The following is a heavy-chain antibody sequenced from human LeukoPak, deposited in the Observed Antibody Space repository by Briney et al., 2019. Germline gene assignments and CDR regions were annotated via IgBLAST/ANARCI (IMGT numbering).Heavy chain of an antibody. CDR3: AREHLEWFTDY. V-gene: IGHV3-7*01. J-gene: IGHJ4*02. Sequence: PGGSLRLSCAASGFTVSSNYMSWVRQAPGKGLEWAANIKQDGSEKYYVDSVKGRFTISRDNAKNSLYLQMNSLRAEDTAVYYCAREHLEWFTDYWGQGTLVTVSS. D-gene: IGHD3-3*01. CDR1: GFTVSSNY. CDR2: IKQDGSEK.